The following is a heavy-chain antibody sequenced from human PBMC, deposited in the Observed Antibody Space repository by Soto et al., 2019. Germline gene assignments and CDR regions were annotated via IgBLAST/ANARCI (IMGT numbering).Heavy chain of an antibody. CDR2: IIPIFGTA. CDR1: GGTFSSYA. CDR3: ARDQYYDILTGYYVYWYFDL. V-gene: IGHV1-69*13. D-gene: IGHD3-9*01. Sequence: SVKVSCKASGGTFSSYAISWVRQAPGQGLEWMGGIIPIFGTANYAQKFQGRVTITADESTSTAYMELSSLRSEDTAVYYCARDQYYDILTGYYVYWYFDLWGRDTLVTVSS. J-gene: IGHJ2*01.